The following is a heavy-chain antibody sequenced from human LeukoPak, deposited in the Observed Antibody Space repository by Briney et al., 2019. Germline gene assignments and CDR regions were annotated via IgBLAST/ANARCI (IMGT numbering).Heavy chain of an antibody. CDR3: ARAVSITIFGVVIGMDV. CDR1: GGTFSSYA. J-gene: IGHJ6*02. D-gene: IGHD3-3*01. V-gene: IGHV1-69*04. CDR2: IIPILGIA. Sequence: AVKVSCKASGGTFSSYAISWVRQAPGQGLEWMGRIIPILGIANYAQKFQGRVTITADKSTSTAYMELSSLRSEDTAVYYCARAVSITIFGVVIGMDVWGQGTTVTVSS.